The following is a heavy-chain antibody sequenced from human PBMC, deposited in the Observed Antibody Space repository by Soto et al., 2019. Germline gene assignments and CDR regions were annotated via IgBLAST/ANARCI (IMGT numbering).Heavy chain of an antibody. Sequence: VGSLRLSCAASGFTFSGFSMNWVRQAPGKGLEWVSSVTSSPSSMFYADSVKGRFTISRDDAKDSLFLQMNSLRADDTAVYYCAREADFASSGYVLDYWGLGTLVTVSS. CDR1: GFTFSGFS. V-gene: IGHV3-21*01. J-gene: IGHJ4*02. D-gene: IGHD3-22*01. CDR3: AREADFASSGYVLDY. CDR2: VTSSPSSM.